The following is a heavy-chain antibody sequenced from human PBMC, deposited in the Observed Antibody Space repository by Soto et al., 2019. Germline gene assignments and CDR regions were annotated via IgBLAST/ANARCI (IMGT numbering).Heavy chain of an antibody. CDR3: ARGMITFGGVIVIPETHYYYGMDV. J-gene: IGHJ6*02. CDR2: IIPIFGTA. Sequence: SVKVSCKASGGTFSSYAISWVRQAPGQGLEWMGGIIPIFGTANYAQKFQGRVTITADESTSTAYMELSSLRSEDTAVYYCARGMITFGGVIVIPETHYYYGMDVWGQGTTVTVSS. V-gene: IGHV1-69*13. CDR1: GGTFSSYA. D-gene: IGHD3-16*02.